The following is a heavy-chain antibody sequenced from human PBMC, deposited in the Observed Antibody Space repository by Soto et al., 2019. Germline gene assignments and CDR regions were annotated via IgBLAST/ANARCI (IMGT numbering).Heavy chain of an antibody. V-gene: IGHV1-3*01. CDR2: INAGNGNT. CDR3: AGTYGSGEFTVGYYGMDV. Sequence: ASVKVSCKASGYTFTSYAMHWVRQAPGQRLEWMGWINAGNGNTKYSQKFQGRVTITRDTSASTAYMELSSLRSEDTAVYYCAGTYGSGEFTVGYYGMDVWGQGTTVTVSS. CDR1: GYTFTSYA. J-gene: IGHJ6*02. D-gene: IGHD3-10*01.